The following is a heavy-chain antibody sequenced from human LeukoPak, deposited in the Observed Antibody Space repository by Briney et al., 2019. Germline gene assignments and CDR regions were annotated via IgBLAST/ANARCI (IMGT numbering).Heavy chain of an antibody. V-gene: IGHV3-13*01. Sequence: GGSLGLSCAASGFTLSDYDMHWVRRGTGKSLEWVSAIGAAGDTYYQGSVKGRFTISRDEAKNFLYPQMNSLRVEDTAVYYCTRDRHGMAVWGQGTTVTVSS. CDR3: TRDRHGMAV. CDR2: IGAAGDT. CDR1: GFTLSDYD. J-gene: IGHJ6*02.